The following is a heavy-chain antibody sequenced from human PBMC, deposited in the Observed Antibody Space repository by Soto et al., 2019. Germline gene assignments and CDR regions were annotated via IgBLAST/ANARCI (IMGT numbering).Heavy chain of an antibody. V-gene: IGHV4-31*03. D-gene: IGHD2-15*01. CDR2: IYYSGST. CDR3: ARGLVVVAATAGVHYYYGMDV. J-gene: IGHJ6*02. Sequence: SETLSLTCTVSGGSISSGGYYWSWIRQHPGKGLEWIGYIYYSGSTYYNPSLKSRVTISVDTSKNQVSLKLSSVTAADTAVYYCARGLVVVAATAGVHYYYGMDVWGQGTTVTVSS. CDR1: GGSISSGGYY.